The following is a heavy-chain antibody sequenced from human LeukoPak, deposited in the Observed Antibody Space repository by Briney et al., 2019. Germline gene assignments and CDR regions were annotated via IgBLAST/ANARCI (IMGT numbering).Heavy chain of an antibody. Sequence: SVKVSCKASGGTFSSYAISWVRQAPGQGLEWMGGIIPIFGTANYAQKFQGRVTITADKSTSTAYMELSSLRSEDTAVYYCAMTSPITMIVEYWGQGTLVTVSS. CDR2: IIPIFGTA. D-gene: IGHD3-22*01. V-gene: IGHV1-69*06. CDR3: AMTSPITMIVEY. CDR1: GGTFSSYA. J-gene: IGHJ4*02.